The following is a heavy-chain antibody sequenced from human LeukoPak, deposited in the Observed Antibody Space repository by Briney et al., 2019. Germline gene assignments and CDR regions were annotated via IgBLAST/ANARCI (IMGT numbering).Heavy chain of an antibody. J-gene: IGHJ3*02. CDR2: FDPEDGET. CDR1: GYTLTELS. D-gene: IGHD3-22*01. CDR3: ATTRSYYYDRGDAFDI. Sequence: GASVKVSCKVSGYTLTELSMHWVRQAPGKGLEWMGGFDPEDGETIYAQKFQGRVTMTEDTSTDTAYMELSSLRSEDTAVYYCATTRSYYYDRGDAFDIWGQGTMVTVSS. V-gene: IGHV1-24*01.